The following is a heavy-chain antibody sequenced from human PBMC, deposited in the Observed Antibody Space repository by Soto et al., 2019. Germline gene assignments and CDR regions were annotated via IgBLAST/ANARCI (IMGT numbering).Heavy chain of an antibody. J-gene: IGHJ4*02. Sequence: QVQLVESGGGLVKPGGSLRLSCAASGFTFSDYYMSWIRQAPGKGLEWVSYISSSSSYTNYADSVKGRFTISRDNAKNSLYLQMNRPRAEDTAVYYCAREIRAYYYDSRGYNHGGDWGQGTLVTVSS. CDR3: AREIRAYYYDSRGYNHGGD. D-gene: IGHD3-22*01. CDR2: ISSSSSYT. CDR1: GFTFSDYY. V-gene: IGHV3-11*05.